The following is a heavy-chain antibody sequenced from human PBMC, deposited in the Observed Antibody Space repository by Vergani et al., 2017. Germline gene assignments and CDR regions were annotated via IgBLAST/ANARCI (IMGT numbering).Heavy chain of an antibody. D-gene: IGHD3-3*01. CDR1: GYTFTGYY. J-gene: IGHJ3*02. CDR2: INPNSGGT. Sequence: QVQLVQSGAEVKKPGASVKVSFKASGYTFTGYYMHWVRQAPGQGLEWMGWINPNSGGTNYAPKFQGRVTMTRDTSISTAYMELSRLRSDDTAVYYCARVLRRNAFDIWGQGTMVTVSS. CDR3: ARVLRRNAFDI. V-gene: IGHV1-2*02.